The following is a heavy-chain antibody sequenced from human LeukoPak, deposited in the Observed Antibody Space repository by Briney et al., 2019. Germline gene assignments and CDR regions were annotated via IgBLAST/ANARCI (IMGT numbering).Heavy chain of an antibody. V-gene: IGHV4-59*08. J-gene: IGHJ6*02. D-gene: IGHD6-19*01. Sequence: SETLSLTCTVSGGSISSYYWSWIRQPPGKGLEWIGYIYYSGSTNYNPSHKSRVTISVDTSKNQFSLKLSSVTAADTAVYYCARSPTSTIAVADYYYYYGMDVWGQGTTVTVSS. CDR2: IYYSGST. CDR1: GGSISSYY. CDR3: ARSPTSTIAVADYYYYYGMDV.